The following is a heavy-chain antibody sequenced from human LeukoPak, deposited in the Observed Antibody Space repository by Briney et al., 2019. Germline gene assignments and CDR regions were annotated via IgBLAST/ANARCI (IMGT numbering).Heavy chain of an antibody. CDR1: GFTLSSNW. CDR3: ARERRGGDAFDM. V-gene: IGHV3-7*01. J-gene: IGHJ3*02. Sequence: PGGSLRLSCAASGFTLSSNWMSWVRQAPGKGLEWVDNIKQDGSDKYYVGSVKGRFTISRDNAKNSLYLQMNSLRAEDTAVYFCARERRGGDAFDMWGQGTVVTVSS. D-gene: IGHD3-10*01. CDR2: IKQDGSDK.